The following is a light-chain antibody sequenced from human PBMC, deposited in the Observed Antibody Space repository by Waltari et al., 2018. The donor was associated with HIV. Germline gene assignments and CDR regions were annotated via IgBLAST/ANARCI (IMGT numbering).Light chain of an antibody. Sequence: QAVVTPEPSLTVSPGGTVTLTCDSSTGPVTNAHYPYWLQQRPGQAPMTLIFDTTKRHSWTPARFSGSLLGGKAALTLSGAQSEDEAEYYCLLSYNGARVFGGGTKVTVL. V-gene: IGLV7-46*01. J-gene: IGLJ3*02. CDR3: LLSYNGARV. CDR2: DTT. CDR1: TGPVTNAHY.